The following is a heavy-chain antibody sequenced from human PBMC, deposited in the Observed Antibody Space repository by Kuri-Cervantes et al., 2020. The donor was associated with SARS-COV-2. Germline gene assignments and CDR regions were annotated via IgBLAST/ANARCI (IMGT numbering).Heavy chain of an antibody. CDR2: IIPVSTTP. V-gene: IGHV1-69*13. J-gene: IGHJ4*02. Sequence: SVKVSCKASGGTFSSYAISWVRQAPGHGLEWMGGIIPVSTTPTYAQKFHGRVTLSADESTSTVYMELSSLTSEDTAMYYCACPHGYFDFWSGKTPFDNWGQGTLVTVSS. CDR3: ACPHGYFDFWSGKTPFDN. D-gene: IGHD3-3*01. CDR1: GGTFSSYA.